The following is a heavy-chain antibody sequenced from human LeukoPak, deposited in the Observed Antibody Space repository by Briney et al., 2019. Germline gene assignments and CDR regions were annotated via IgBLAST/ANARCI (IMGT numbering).Heavy chain of an antibody. Sequence: GGSLRLSCAASGFTFSSYEMNWVRQAPGKGLEWVSYISGSGSTIYYADSVKGRFTISRGNAKNSLYLQMNSLRAEDTAVYYCAELGITMIGGAWGKGTTVTISS. CDR3: AELGITMIGGA. J-gene: IGHJ6*04. V-gene: IGHV3-48*03. CDR1: GFTFSSYE. D-gene: IGHD3-10*02. CDR2: ISGSGSTI.